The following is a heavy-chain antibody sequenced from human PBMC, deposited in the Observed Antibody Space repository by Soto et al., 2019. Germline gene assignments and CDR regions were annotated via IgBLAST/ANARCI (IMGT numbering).Heavy chain of an antibody. J-gene: IGHJ4*02. Sequence: SGPTLVNPTQTLTLTCTFSGFSLNTSGVGVGWIRQPPGKALECLALIYWDDDKRYSPSLKSRLTITKDTSKNQVVLTMTNMDPVDTATYYCARKNYGDYPTDYWGQGTLVTVSS. CDR2: IYWDDDK. V-gene: IGHV2-5*02. CDR3: ARKNYGDYPTDY. CDR1: GFSLNTSGVG. D-gene: IGHD4-17*01.